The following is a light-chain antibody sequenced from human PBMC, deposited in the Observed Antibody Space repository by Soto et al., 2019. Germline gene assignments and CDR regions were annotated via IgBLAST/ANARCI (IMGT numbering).Light chain of an antibody. J-gene: IGKJ3*01. CDR1: QSVSSN. Sequence: EIVMTQSPATLSVSPGERATLSCRASQSVSSNLAWYQQKPGQAPRLLIYGASTRATGIPARFSGSGSGTEFTLTISSLQSEDVATYYCQKYKSAPYTFGPGTKVDVK. CDR2: GAS. V-gene: IGKV3-15*01. CDR3: QKYKSAPYT.